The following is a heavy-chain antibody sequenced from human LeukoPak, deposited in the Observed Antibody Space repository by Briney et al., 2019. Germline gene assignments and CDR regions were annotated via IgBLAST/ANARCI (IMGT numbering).Heavy chain of an antibody. CDR1: GYTLTGYY. CDR2: INPNSGGT. V-gene: IGHV1-2*02. J-gene: IGHJ4*02. CDR3: AREPYTYYYDSSGYEQFDY. Sequence: ASVKVSCKASGYTLTGYYMHWVRQAPGQGLEWMGWINPNSGGTNYAQKFQGRVTMTRDTSISTAYMELSRLRSDDTAVYYCAREPYTYYYDSSGYEQFDYWGQGTLVTVSS. D-gene: IGHD3-22*01.